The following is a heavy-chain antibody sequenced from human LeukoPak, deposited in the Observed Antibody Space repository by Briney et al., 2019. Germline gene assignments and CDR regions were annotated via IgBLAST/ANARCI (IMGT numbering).Heavy chain of an antibody. CDR1: GGTFSSYA. CDR2: IIPIFGTA. Sequence: ASVKVSCKAPGGTFSSYAISWVRQAPGQGLEWMGGIIPIFGTANYAQKFQGRVTITADESTSTAYMELSSLRSEDTAVYYCARTDYGDYYYYGMDVWGQGTTVTVSS. V-gene: IGHV1-69*13. CDR3: ARTDYGDYYYYGMDV. J-gene: IGHJ6*02. D-gene: IGHD4-17*01.